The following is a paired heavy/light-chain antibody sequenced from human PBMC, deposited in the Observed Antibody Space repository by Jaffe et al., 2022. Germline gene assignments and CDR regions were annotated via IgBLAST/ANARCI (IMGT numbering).Light chain of an antibody. J-gene: IGKJ3*01. Sequence: DIVMTQSPLSLPVTPGEPASISCRSSQSLLHSNGYNYLDWYLQKPGQSPQLLIYLGSNRASGVPDRFSGSGSGTDFTLKISRVEAEDVGVYYCMQALQTPITFGPGTKVDIK. CDR1: QSLLHSNGYNY. V-gene: IGKV2-28*01. CDR2: LGS. CDR3: MQALQTPIT.
Heavy chain of an antibody. D-gene: IGHD2-15*01. CDR1: GYTFTSYG. CDR3: ARGEVYCSGGSCYSGDDAFDI. J-gene: IGHJ3*02. Sequence: QVQLVQSGAEVKKPGASVKVSCKASGYTFTSYGISWVRQAPGQGLEWMGWISAYNGNTNYAQKLQGRVTMTTDTSTSTAYMELRSLRSDDTAVYYCARGEVYCSGGSCYSGDDAFDIWGQGTMVTVSS. CDR2: ISAYNGNT. V-gene: IGHV1-18*01.